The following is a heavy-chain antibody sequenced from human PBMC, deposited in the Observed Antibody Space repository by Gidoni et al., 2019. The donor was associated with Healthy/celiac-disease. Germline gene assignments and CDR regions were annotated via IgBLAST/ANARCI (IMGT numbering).Heavy chain of an antibody. CDR3: ARDGINWECDY. CDR1: GFTFSSYS. D-gene: IGHD7-27*01. V-gene: IGHV3-21*01. Sequence: EVQLVESGGGLVKPGGSLRLSCPASGFTFSSYSMNWVRQAPGKGLEWVSSISSSSSYIYYADSVKGRFTISRDNAKNSLYLQMNSLRAEDTAVYYCARDGINWECDYWGQGTLVTVSS. CDR2: ISSSSSYI. J-gene: IGHJ4*02.